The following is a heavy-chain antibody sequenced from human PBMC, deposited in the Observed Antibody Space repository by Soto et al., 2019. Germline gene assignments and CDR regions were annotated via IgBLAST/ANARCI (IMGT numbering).Heavy chain of an antibody. CDR3: AKAEGPGSHRSYCFDG. J-gene: IGHJ4*02. V-gene: IGHV3-23*01. Sequence: EVQVLDSGGDLVQPGASLRLSCAVSGLTFSSFAMGWVRQAPGKGPEWVSLITGSGGSTFYADSVKGRFTISRDNSKNTLYLQMTSLRAEDTAVYYCAKAEGPGSHRSYCFDGWGQGTLVPVSS. D-gene: IGHD3-10*01. CDR2: ITGSGGST. CDR1: GLTFSSFA.